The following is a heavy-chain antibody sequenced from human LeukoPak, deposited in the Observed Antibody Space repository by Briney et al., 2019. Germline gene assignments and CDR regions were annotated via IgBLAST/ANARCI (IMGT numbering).Heavy chain of an antibody. CDR3: ASCALSGSYSFDY. D-gene: IGHD1-26*01. CDR1: GGSISSGGYC. J-gene: IGHJ4*02. V-gene: IGHV4-31*03. Sequence: SETLSLTCTVSGGSISSGGYCWSWIRQHPGKGLEWIGYIYYSGSTYYNPSLKSRVTISVDTSKNQFSLKLSSVTAADTAVYYCASCALSGSYSFDYWGQGTLVTVSS. CDR2: IYYSGST.